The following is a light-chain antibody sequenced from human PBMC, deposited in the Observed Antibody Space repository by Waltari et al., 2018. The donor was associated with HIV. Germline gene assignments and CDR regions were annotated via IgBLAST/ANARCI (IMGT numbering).Light chain of an antibody. V-gene: IGLV2-14*03. J-gene: IGLJ1*01. Sequence: QSALTQPASVSGSPGQSITISCTGTSSDVGGYNYVSWYQQHPGKAPKLMIYAVSNRPSGVSNLCSGSKSGNTASLTISGLQAEDEADYYCSSYTSSRSYVFGTGTRVTV. CDR2: AVS. CDR3: SSYTSSRSYV. CDR1: SSDVGGYNY.